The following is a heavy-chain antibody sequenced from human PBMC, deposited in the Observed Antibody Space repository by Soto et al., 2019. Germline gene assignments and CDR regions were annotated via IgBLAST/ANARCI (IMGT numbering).Heavy chain of an antibody. J-gene: IGHJ4*02. Sequence: ASVKVYCKASGYTFSSYGISWVRQAPGQGLEWMGWISAYNGNTNYAQKLQGRVTMTTDTSTSTAYMELRSLRSDDTAVYYCARVLRYFDWLLADYWGQGTLVTVSS. D-gene: IGHD3-9*01. V-gene: IGHV1-18*04. CDR2: ISAYNGNT. CDR1: GYTFSSYG. CDR3: ARVLRYFDWLLADY.